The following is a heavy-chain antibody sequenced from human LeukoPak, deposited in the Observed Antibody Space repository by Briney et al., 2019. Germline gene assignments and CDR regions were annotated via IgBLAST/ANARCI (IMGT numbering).Heavy chain of an antibody. V-gene: IGHV3-13*01. J-gene: IGHJ4*02. D-gene: IGHD6-13*01. CDR1: GFTFSSYD. CDR3: AKARSSSWYPPFDY. CDR2: IGTAGDA. Sequence: GGSLRLSCAASGFTFSSYDMHWVRQATGKGLEWVSAIGTAGDAYYPGSVKGRFTISRENAKNTLYLQMNSLRAEDTAVYYCAKARSSSWYPPFDYWGQGTLVTVSS.